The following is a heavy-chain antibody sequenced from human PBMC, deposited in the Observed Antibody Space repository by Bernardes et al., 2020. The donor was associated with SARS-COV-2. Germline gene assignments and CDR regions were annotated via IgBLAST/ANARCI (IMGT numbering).Heavy chain of an antibody. CDR3: ERDGSPHGRDQRGGWLDP. CDR1: GFTFSDYF. CDR2: ISNSGGTI. J-gene: IGHJ5*02. D-gene: IGHD1-26*01. Sequence: GGSLRLSCAASGFTFSDYFMGWIRRAPGTGLEWVAYISNSGGTIYYADSLKGRFTISRDNTKNSLYLQMNSLTVEDTAVYYCERDGSPHGRDQRGGWLDPWGQGTPVNVSS. V-gene: IGHV3-11*01.